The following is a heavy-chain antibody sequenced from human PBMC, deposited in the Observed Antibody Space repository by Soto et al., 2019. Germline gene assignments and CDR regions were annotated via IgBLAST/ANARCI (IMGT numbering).Heavy chain of an antibody. V-gene: IGHV4-31*03. Sequence: QVQLQESGPGLVKPSQTLSLTCTVSGGSISSGGYYWSWIRQHPGKGLEWIGYIYYSGSTYYNPSRRSRFTISVDTSKNLSSLKLSSVTAADTAVYYCAGGGVGGYYGDYPHFDYWGQGTLVTVSS. CDR3: AGGGVGGYYGDYPHFDY. D-gene: IGHD4-17*01. J-gene: IGHJ4*02. CDR2: IYYSGST. CDR1: GGSISSGGYY.